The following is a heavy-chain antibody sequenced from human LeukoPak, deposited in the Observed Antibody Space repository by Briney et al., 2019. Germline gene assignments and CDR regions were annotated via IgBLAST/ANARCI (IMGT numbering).Heavy chain of an antibody. V-gene: IGHV4-59*01. CDR2: IYYSGST. Sequence: KPSETLSLTCTVSGGSISSYYWSWIRQPPGKGLEWIGYIYYSGSTNYNPSLKSRVTISLDTSKNQFSLKVISVAAADTAVYYCARVAKHFRGGLSFYYMDVWGKGTTVTISS. CDR3: ARVAKHFRGGLSFYYMDV. D-gene: IGHD3-10*01. J-gene: IGHJ6*03. CDR1: GGSISSYY.